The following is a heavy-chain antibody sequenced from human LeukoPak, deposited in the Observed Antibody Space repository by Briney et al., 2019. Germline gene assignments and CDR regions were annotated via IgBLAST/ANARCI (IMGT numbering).Heavy chain of an antibody. CDR2: IYTSGST. CDR1: GGSISSGSYY. J-gene: IGHJ3*02. D-gene: IGHD1-26*01. Sequence: SQTLSLTCTVSGGSISSGSYYWSWIRQPAGKGLEWIGRIYTSGSTNYNPSLKSRVTISVDTSKNQFSLKLSSVTAADTAVYYCAREWELLREDAFDIWAKGQWSPSLQ. V-gene: IGHV4-61*02. CDR3: AREWELLREDAFDI.